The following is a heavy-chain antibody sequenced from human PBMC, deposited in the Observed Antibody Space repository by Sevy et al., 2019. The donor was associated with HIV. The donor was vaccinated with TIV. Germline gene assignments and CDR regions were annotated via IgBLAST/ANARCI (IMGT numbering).Heavy chain of an antibody. V-gene: IGHV4-59*01. D-gene: IGHD5-12*01. Sequence: SETLSLTCTVSGGSISSYYWSWIRQPPGKGLEYIGYIHYTGSANYNPPLKSRVTISVDTSKNQFSLKLSSVTAADTAVYYCTRAPPVRSGDDSLNWFDPWGQGSLVTVSS. CDR1: GGSISSYY. CDR2: IHYTGSA. J-gene: IGHJ5*02. CDR3: TRAPPVRSGDDSLNWFDP.